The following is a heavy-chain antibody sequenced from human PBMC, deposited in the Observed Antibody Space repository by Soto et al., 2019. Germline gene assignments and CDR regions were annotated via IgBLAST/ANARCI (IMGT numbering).Heavy chain of an antibody. D-gene: IGHD2-15*01. J-gene: IGHJ5*02. CDR3: ARSKVLVARSMFDP. CDR2: IYYSGST. V-gene: IGHV4-31*03. Sequence: QVQLQESGPGLVKPSQTLSLICTVSGGSISSGGYYWSWIRQHPGKGLEWIGYIYYSGSTYYIPSLTSRVTTSVDTSQNQFSLKLSSVTVADTAIYYCARSKVLVARSMFDPWGQGTLVTVSS. CDR1: GGSISSGGYY.